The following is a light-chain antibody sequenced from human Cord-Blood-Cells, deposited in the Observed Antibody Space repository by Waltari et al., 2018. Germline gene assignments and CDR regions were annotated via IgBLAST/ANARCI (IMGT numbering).Light chain of an antibody. V-gene: IGLV1-40*01. CDR2: GNS. Sequence: QPVLTQPPSVSGAPGQRVTISCTGSSPNIGAGYDVHGYPQLPGTAPKLLLYGNSNRPSGVPDRFSGSKSGTSASLAITGLQAEDEADYYCQSYDSSLREVFGGGTKLTVL. CDR3: QSYDSSLREV. J-gene: IGLJ2*01. CDR1: SPNIGAGYD.